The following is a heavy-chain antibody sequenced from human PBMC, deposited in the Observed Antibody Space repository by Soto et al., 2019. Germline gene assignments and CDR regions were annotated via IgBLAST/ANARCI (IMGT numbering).Heavy chain of an antibody. CDR1: GFTVSRYW. CDR2: INQDGSEK. V-gene: IGHV3-7*01. J-gene: IGHJ6*02. Sequence: EVQLVESGGGLVQPGGSLRLSCAASGFTVSRYWMSGVRQAPGKGLEWVANINQDGSEKYYVDSVKGRFTISGDTAKNSLYLQMNSLRAEDTAVYYCARDGLELNYYCDMDVWGQGTTVTVSS. D-gene: IGHD1-7*01. CDR3: ARDGLELNYYCDMDV.